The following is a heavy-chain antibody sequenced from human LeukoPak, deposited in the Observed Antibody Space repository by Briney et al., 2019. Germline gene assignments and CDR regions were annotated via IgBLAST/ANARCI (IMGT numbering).Heavy chain of an antibody. J-gene: IGHJ4*02. CDR3: ATYYVGAGGRGH. CDR1: GGSINSYY. CDR2: HSGNS. V-gene: IGHV4-59*01. D-gene: IGHD3-16*01. Sequence: SETLSLTCTVSGGSINSYYWSWIRQAPGKGLEWIGHSGNSDYKPSLKSRITISTDTSNNHFSLNLVSVTAADTAVYYCATYYVGAGGRGHWGPGTLVTVSS.